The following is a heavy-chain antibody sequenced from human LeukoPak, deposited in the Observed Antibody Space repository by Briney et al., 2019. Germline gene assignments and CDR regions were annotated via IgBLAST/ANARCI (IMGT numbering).Heavy chain of an antibody. Sequence: ASVKVSCKVSGYTLTELSMHWVRQAPGKGLEWMGGFDPEDGETIYAQKFQGRVTMTEDTSTDTAYMELSSLRSEDTAVYYCATRRYYDSSGYYSGVVDYWGQGTLVTVS. D-gene: IGHD3-22*01. J-gene: IGHJ4*02. CDR1: GYTLTELS. V-gene: IGHV1-24*01. CDR3: ATRRYYDSSGYYSGVVDY. CDR2: FDPEDGET.